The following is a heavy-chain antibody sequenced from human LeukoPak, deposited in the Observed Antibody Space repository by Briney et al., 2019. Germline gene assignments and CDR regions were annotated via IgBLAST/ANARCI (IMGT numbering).Heavy chain of an antibody. D-gene: IGHD6-19*01. CDR3: AKDAYLIAVAGNYFDY. Sequence: GGSLRLSCEASGFTFSNYEINWVRQAPGKGLEWISHISTSGTTIYYADSVKGRFTISRDNAKNSLYLQMTSLRVEDTAVYYCAKDAYLIAVAGNYFDYWGQGTLVTVSS. J-gene: IGHJ4*02. CDR1: GFTFSNYE. V-gene: IGHV3-48*03. CDR2: ISTSGTTI.